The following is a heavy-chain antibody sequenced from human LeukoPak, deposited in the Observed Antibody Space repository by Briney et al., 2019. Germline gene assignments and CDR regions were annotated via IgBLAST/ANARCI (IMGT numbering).Heavy chain of an antibody. CDR2: IYTSGST. CDR3: ARRTDSGYSSSSSAFDV. J-gene: IGHJ3*01. CDR1: GGSISGYY. V-gene: IGHV4-4*07. Sequence: SETLSLTCNVSGGSISGYYWSWIRQPAGKGLEWIGRIYTSGSTKYNPSLKSRVTMYVDTSKSQFSLKLTSVTAADTAVYYCARRTDSGYSSSSSAFDVWGQGRMVTVSS. D-gene: IGHD6-6*01.